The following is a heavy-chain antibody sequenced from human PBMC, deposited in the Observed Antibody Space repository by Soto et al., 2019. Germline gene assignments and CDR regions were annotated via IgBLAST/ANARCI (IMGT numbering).Heavy chain of an antibody. Sequence: QVHLVQSGAEVRKPGAIVKVSCKASGYTFTSYAMHWVRQAPGQRPEGMGWINAGNGNTKYSQKFQGRVTITRDTPASTAYMELSSLRSEDTAVYYCARDRYYYDSCGYYDDFDIWGQGTMVTLSS. D-gene: IGHD3-22*01. CDR3: ARDRYYYDSCGYYDDFDI. CDR2: INAGNGNT. CDR1: GYTFTSYA. J-gene: IGHJ3*02. V-gene: IGHV1-3*01.